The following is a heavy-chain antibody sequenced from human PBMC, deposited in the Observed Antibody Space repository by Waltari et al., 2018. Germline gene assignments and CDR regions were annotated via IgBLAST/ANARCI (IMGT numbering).Heavy chain of an antibody. D-gene: IGHD3-10*01. J-gene: IGHJ6*02. V-gene: IGHV4-61*05. CDR2: LDDSLTT. CDR3: ARHGGLSWFGEPNFYYQALDV. CDR1: GGSIRRRGYF. Sequence: QVQLQEAGPGLVKPSETLSLKCSVSGGSIRRRGYFWAWIRQSPGKGLQWLGSLDDSLTTNYNPSLRGRVTMSVDMSKNVVSLEVTSMTAADTAVYYCARHGGLSWFGEPNFYYQALDVWGQGIAVIVSS.